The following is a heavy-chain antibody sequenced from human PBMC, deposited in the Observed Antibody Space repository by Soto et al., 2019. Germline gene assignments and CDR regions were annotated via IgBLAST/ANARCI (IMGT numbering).Heavy chain of an antibody. CDR1: GFTVSSNY. Sequence: GGSLRLSCAASGFTVSSNYMSWVRQAPGKGLEWVSVIYIGGSTDYADSVKGRFTISRHNSKNTLYLQMNSLRPEDTAMYYCAREVPRALAVAYYMDVWGKGTTVTVSS. CDR3: AREVPRALAVAYYMDV. V-gene: IGHV3-53*04. D-gene: IGHD6-13*01. J-gene: IGHJ6*03. CDR2: IYIGGST.